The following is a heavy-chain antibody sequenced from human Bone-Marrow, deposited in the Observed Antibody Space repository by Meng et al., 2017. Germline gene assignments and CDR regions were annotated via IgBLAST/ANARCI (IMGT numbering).Heavy chain of an antibody. J-gene: IGHJ4*02. CDR1: GFYFNNAW. Sequence: EVHLVVLGGYLLEPGGYLVLSCAASGFYFNNAWMSWVRQTPGKGLEWVGRIKSNTDRGTTEYAAPVTGRLTISRDDSKSTLYLQMSGLRIDDTGVYYCVWDDKAVADYWGQGTLVTVSS. CDR2: IKSNTDRGTT. D-gene: IGHD1-1*01. CDR3: VWDDKAVADY. V-gene: IGHV3-15*01.